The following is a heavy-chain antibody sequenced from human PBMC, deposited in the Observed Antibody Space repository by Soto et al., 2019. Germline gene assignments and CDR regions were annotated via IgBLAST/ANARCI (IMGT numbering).Heavy chain of an antibody. Sequence: SQTLSLTCAISGDSVSSNSAAWNWIRQSPSRGLEWPGRTYYRSKWYNDYAVSVKSRITINPDTSKNQFSLQLNSVTPEDTAVYYCARAEEDYYGSGSYSSYYYYYGMDVWGQGTTVTVSS. D-gene: IGHD3-10*01. V-gene: IGHV6-1*01. CDR2: TYYRSKWYN. CDR3: ARAEEDYYGSGSYSSYYYYYGMDV. CDR1: GDSVSSNSAA. J-gene: IGHJ6*02.